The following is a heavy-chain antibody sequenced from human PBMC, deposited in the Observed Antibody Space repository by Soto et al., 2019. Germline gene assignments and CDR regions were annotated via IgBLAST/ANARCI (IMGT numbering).Heavy chain of an antibody. CDR3: ATEGPGIAAAGTRFDY. Sequence: GGSLRLSCAASGFPFSSYAMHWVRQAPGKGLEYVSAISSNGGSTYYANSVKGRFTISRDNSKNTLYLQMGSLRAEDMAVYYCATEGPGIAAAGTRFDYWGQGTLVTVSS. V-gene: IGHV3-64*01. J-gene: IGHJ4*02. CDR2: ISSNGGST. D-gene: IGHD6-13*01. CDR1: GFPFSSYA.